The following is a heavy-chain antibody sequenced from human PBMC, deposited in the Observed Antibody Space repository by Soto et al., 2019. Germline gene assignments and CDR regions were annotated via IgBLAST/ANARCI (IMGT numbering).Heavy chain of an antibody. D-gene: IGHD3-22*01. CDR2: ISSSSSYI. V-gene: IGHV3-21*01. J-gene: IGHJ4*02. CDR3: ARASYYYDGSGYHGY. Sequence: EVQLVESGGGLVKPGGSLRLSCAASGFTFSSYSMNWVRQAPGKGLGWVSSISSSSSYIYYADSVKGRFTISRDNAKNSLYLQMNSLRAEDTAVYYCARASYYYDGSGYHGYWGQGTVVTVSS. CDR1: GFTFSSYS.